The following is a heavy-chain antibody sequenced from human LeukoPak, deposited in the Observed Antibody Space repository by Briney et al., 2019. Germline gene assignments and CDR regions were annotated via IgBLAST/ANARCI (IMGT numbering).Heavy chain of an antibody. D-gene: IGHD2-15*01. Sequence: ASVKVSCKASGYTFTGYYMHWVRQAPGQGLEWMGWINPNSGGTNYAQKFQGRVTMTRDTSISTAYMELSRLRSDDTAVYYCARAGVVAATCCWFDPWRQGTLVSVSS. V-gene: IGHV1-2*02. CDR1: GYTFTGYY. CDR2: INPNSGGT. CDR3: ARAGVVAATCCWFDP. J-gene: IGHJ5*02.